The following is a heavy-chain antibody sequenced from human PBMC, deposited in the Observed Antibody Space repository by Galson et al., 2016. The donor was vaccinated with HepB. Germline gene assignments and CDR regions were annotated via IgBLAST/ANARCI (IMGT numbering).Heavy chain of an antibody. D-gene: IGHD3-10*01. J-gene: IGHJ4*02. Sequence: TLSLTCTVSGGSITSGGYYWGWIRQHPGKGLEWIGYIYDSGSTYYNPSLMTRLTISVDTAKNQFSLNLNSVTAADTAVYYWARVSVTMVRGASFDFWGQGILVTVSS. CDR1: GGSITSGGYY. V-gene: IGHV4-31*03. CDR2: IYDSGST. CDR3: ARVSVTMVRGASFDF.